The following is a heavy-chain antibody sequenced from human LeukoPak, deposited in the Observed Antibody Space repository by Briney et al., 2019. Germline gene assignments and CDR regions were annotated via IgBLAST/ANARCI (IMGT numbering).Heavy chain of an antibody. CDR3: TTFYTRLTDY. V-gene: IGHV3-7*05. J-gene: IGHJ4*02. Sequence: PGGSLRPSCAASGFTFNSYWISWVRQAPGKGLEWLANINQDGSEKYYVDSVKGRFTISRDNAKNSLYLQMNSLRAEDTAVYYCTTFYTRLTDYWGQGTLVTVSS. CDR2: INQDGSEK. D-gene: IGHD2/OR15-2a*01. CDR1: GFTFNSYW.